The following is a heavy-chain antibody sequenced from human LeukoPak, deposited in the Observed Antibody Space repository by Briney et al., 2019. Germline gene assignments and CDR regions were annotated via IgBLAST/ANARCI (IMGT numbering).Heavy chain of an antibody. V-gene: IGHV3-53*01. Sequence: PGGSLRLSCAACGFPVSSNFLTWVRRAPGKGLGGGSVIYSGGSTYYADSVKGRFTISRDNSRNPLYLQLNSLRAEDTAVYFCASSVLYSSTWAFDYWGQGTLVTVSS. CDR3: ASSVLYSSTWAFDY. CDR1: GFPVSSNF. CDR2: IYSGGST. D-gene: IGHD6-13*01. J-gene: IGHJ4*02.